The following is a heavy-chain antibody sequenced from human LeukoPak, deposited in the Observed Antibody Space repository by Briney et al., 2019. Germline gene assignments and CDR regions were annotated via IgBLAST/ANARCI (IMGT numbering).Heavy chain of an antibody. D-gene: IGHD3-10*01. CDR1: GFTFSSFG. J-gene: IGHJ4*02. CDR3: AKAPFRYYGSGIDY. CDR2: IWYDGSNK. V-gene: IGHV3-33*06. Sequence: GGSLRLSCAASGFTFSSFGMHWVRQAPGKGLEWVASIWYDGSNKYYADSVKGRFTISRDNSKNTLYLQMNSLRAEDTAVYYCAKAPFRYYGSGIDYWGQGTLVTVSS.